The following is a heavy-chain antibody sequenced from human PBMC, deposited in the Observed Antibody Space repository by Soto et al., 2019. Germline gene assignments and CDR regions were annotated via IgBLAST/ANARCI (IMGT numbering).Heavy chain of an antibody. Sequence: PGGSLRLSCTASGFTFDDYVMTWVRQAPGKGLEFVGAIRSGGTTEYAASVKGRFTISRDDSKSIAYLQMNSLKTEDTAVYYCTAGKLYPSLDFDYWGQGTLVTVSS. CDR1: GFTFDDYV. CDR3: TAGKLYPSLDFDY. J-gene: IGHJ4*02. D-gene: IGHD2-8*01. V-gene: IGHV3-49*04. CDR2: IRSGGTT.